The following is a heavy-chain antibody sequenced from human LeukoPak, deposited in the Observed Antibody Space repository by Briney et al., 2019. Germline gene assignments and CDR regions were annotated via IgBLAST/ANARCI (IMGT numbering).Heavy chain of an antibody. J-gene: IGHJ3*02. D-gene: IGHD2-2*01. V-gene: IGHV4-30-2*01. CDR2: IYHSGST. Sequence: PSETLSLTCTVSGGSISSGGYYWSWIRQPPGKGLEWIGYIYHSGSTYYNPSLKSRVTISVDRSKNQFSLKLSSVTAADTAVYYCAREGRYCSSTSCYRDAFDIWGQGTMVTVSS. CDR3: AREGRYCSSTSCYRDAFDI. CDR1: GGSISSGGYY.